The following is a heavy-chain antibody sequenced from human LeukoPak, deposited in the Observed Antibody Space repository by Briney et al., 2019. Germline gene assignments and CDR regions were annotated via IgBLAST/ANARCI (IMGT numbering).Heavy chain of an antibody. V-gene: IGHV4-61*02. CDR1: GGSISSSSYY. J-gene: IGHJ4*02. Sequence: SETLSLTCTVSGGSISSSSYYWSWARQPAGKGLEWIGRIDISGSTYYNPSLKSRVTISVDTSKNQFSLKLNSVTAADTAVYYCARGKLELTILDYWGQGTLVTVSS. CDR2: IDISGST. D-gene: IGHD1-7*01. CDR3: ARGKLELTILDY.